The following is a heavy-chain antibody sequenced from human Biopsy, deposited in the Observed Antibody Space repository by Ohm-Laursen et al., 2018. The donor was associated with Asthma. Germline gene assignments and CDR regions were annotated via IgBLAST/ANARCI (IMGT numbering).Heavy chain of an antibody. J-gene: IGHJ4*02. CDR3: AKDVFPGWELRRGPDY. Sequence: SLRLSCAASGFSLSNYGMHWVRQAPGKGLDWVAVISFDGTNRNYTDSVKGRFTISRDNSRNTLHLQMNSLRAEDTAVYYCAKDVFPGWELRRGPDYWGQGTLVTVSS. CDR2: ISFDGTNR. CDR1: GFSLSNYG. D-gene: IGHD1-26*01. V-gene: IGHV3-30*18.